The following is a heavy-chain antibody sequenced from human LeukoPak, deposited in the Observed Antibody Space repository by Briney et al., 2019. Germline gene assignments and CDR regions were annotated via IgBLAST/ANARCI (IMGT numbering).Heavy chain of an antibody. CDR1: GFTFSSYS. D-gene: IGHD4-17*01. Sequence: PGGSLRLSCAASGFTFSSYSMNWVRQAPGKGLEWISYISSVGVSTYYADSVKGRFTISRDNAKNSLYLQMNSLRAEDTAVYYCARATVTQYFDYWGQGTLVTVSS. V-gene: IGHV3-48*04. CDR3: ARATVTQYFDY. CDR2: ISSVGVST. J-gene: IGHJ4*02.